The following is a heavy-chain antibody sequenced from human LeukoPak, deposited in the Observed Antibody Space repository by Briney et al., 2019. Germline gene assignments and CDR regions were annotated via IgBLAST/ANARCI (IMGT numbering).Heavy chain of an antibody. CDR1: GFTLRYYQ. D-gene: IGHD3-10*01. CDR2: INVVNGAI. CDR3: VRDGNRGYDMDV. Sequence: GGSLRLSCATSGFTLRYYQMNWVRQAPGKGLEWVSYINVVNGAIYYADSVKGRFTISGDITTNSVYLQMNSLRAEDTALYYCVRDGNRGYDMDVWGQGTAVTVSS. J-gene: IGHJ6*02. V-gene: IGHV3-48*01.